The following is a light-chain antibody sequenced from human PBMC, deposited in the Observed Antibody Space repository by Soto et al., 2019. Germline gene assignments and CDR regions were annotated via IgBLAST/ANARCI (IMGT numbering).Light chain of an antibody. Sequence: EIVMTQSPATLSVSPGERATLSCRSSQSVSSNLAWYQQKPGQAPRLLIYGASTRATGIPARFSGSGSGTEFTLTISSLQSEDFAVYYCQQYNNWWKFGQGTKVESK. CDR3: QQYNNWWK. CDR1: QSVSSN. CDR2: GAS. V-gene: IGKV3-15*01. J-gene: IGKJ1*01.